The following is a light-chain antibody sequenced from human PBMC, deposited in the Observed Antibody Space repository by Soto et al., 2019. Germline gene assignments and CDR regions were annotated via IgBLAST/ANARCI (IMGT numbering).Light chain of an antibody. CDR3: QHYVMQLTT. V-gene: IGKV3-20*01. CDR1: QSVTINK. CDR2: GAF. Sequence: IVLTQSPGTLSLSPLERANLSCGYSQSVTINKLAGYQQKPGQATRLLIFGAFIRVTGIPDRFIGSGSGTDLTLTISRLEPEDFAVYYCQHYVMQLTTFGQGTRWIS. J-gene: IGKJ1*01.